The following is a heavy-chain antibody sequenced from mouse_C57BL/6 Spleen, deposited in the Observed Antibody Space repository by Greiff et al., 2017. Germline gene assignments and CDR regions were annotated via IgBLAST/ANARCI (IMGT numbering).Heavy chain of an antibody. Sequence: VQLQQSGPELVKPGASVKIPCKASGYTFTDYNMDWVKQSHGKSLEWIGDINPNNGGTIYNQKFKGKATLTVDTSSSTAYMELRSLTSEDTAVYYCARSGYGSSYDAMDYWGQGTSVTVSS. CDR2: INPNNGGT. J-gene: IGHJ4*01. V-gene: IGHV1-18*01. D-gene: IGHD1-1*01. CDR1: GYTFTDYN. CDR3: ARSGYGSSYDAMDY.